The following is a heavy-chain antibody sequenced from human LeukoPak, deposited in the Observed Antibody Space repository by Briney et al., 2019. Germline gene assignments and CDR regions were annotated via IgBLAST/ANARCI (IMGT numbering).Heavy chain of an antibody. CDR3: ARAPDNYGIDDY. V-gene: IGHV1-46*01. J-gene: IGHJ4*02. D-gene: IGHD5-18*01. CDR2: INPSVGST. Sequence: GGSLRLSCAASGYTFTNYYMHWVRQAPGQGLEWVGIINPSVGSTSYAQKFQGRVTMTRDTSTSTIYMELSSLRYEDTAVYYCARAPDNYGIDDYWGQGTLVTVSS. CDR1: GYTFTNYY.